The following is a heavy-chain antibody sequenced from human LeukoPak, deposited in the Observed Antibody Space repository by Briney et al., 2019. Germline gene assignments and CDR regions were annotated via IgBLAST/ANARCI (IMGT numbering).Heavy chain of an antibody. J-gene: IGHJ4*02. CDR1: GFTFSSYA. D-gene: IGHD3-3*01. CDR3: AKGLPPYDFWSGYSYYFDY. V-gene: IGHV3-23*01. Sequence: GGSLRLSCAASGFTFSSYAMSWVRQAPGKGLEWVSAISGSGGSTYYADSVKGRFTISRDNSKNTLYLQMNSLRAEDTAVYYCAKGLPPYDFWSGYSYYFDYWGQGTLVTVSS. CDR2: ISGSGGST.